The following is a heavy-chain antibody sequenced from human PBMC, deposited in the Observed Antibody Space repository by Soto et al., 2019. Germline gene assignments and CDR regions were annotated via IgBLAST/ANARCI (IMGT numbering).Heavy chain of an antibody. J-gene: IGHJ5*02. V-gene: IGHV4-31*03. CDR2: IYYSGST. D-gene: IGHD1-20*01. CDR1: GGSISSGGYY. CDR3: ARVGGINWFDP. Sequence: QVQLQESGPGLVKPSQTPSLTCTVSGGSISSGGYYWSWIRQHPGKGLEWIGYIYYSGSTYYNPSHKSRVTISVDTSKNQCPLKLSSVTAADTAVYDCARVGGINWFDPWGQGTLVTVSS.